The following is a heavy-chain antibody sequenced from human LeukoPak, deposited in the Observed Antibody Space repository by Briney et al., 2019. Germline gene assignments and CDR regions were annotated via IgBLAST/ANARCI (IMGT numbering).Heavy chain of an antibody. V-gene: IGHV3-30*03. CDR3: ARRGSYYSHNYFDY. Sequence: GGSLRLSCAASGFTFTHYAMHWVRQTPGKGLEWVAVIFYDGTIQYYSDSVRGRLIVSRDNPKNTLYLQMNSLRTEDTAVYYYARRGSYYSHNYFDYWGQGTLVTVSS. CDR2: IFYDGTIQ. J-gene: IGHJ4*02. D-gene: IGHD3-10*01. CDR1: GFTFTHYA.